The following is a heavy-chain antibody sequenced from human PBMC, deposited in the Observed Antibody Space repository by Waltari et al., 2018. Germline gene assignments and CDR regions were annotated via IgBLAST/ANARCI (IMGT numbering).Heavy chain of an antibody. J-gene: IGHJ3*02. Sequence: QLQLVQPGPEVKKPGSPWKFSCKASGYTFTSSTVNWVLQALGQGFEWMGWMNPNSGNTGYAQKFQGRVTMTRNTSISTAYMELSSLRSEDTAVYYCARQDYYYDSSGYYLDAFDIWGQGTMVTVSS. CDR2: MNPNSGNT. CDR3: ARQDYYYDSSGYYLDAFDI. V-gene: IGHV1-8*01. CDR1: GYTFTSST. D-gene: IGHD3-22*01.